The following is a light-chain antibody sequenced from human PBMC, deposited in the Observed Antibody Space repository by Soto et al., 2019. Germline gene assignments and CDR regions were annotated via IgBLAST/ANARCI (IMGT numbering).Light chain of an antibody. CDR2: GAS. CDR3: QQYGSSPKT. J-gene: IGKJ1*01. CDR1: QSVSSSY. V-gene: IGKV3-20*01. Sequence: DIVLTQYPGTLSLSPGERSTLSCMASQSVSSSYLAWYQQKPGQAPRLLIYGASSRATGIPDRFSGSGSGTDFTLTISRLEPEDFAVYYCQQYGSSPKTFCQGAIVDIK.